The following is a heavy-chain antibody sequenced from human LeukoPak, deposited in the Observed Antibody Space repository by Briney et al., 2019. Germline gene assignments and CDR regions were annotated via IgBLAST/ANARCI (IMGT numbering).Heavy chain of an antibody. CDR2: ISSSSSYI. D-gene: IGHD2-15*01. J-gene: IGHJ3*02. Sequence: GGSLRLSCAASGFTFSSYSMNWVRQAPGKGLEWVSSISSSSSYIYYADSVKGRFTISRDNAKNSLYLQMNSLRAEDTAMYYCARMVVAASYDAFGIWGQGTMVTVSS. CDR3: ARMVVAASYDAFGI. CDR1: GFTFSSYS. V-gene: IGHV3-21*01.